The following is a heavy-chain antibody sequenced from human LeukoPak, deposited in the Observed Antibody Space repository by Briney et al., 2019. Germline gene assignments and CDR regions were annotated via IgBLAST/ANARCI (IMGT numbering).Heavy chain of an antibody. CDR2: INPNSGGT. J-gene: IGHJ4*02. V-gene: IGHV1-2*02. D-gene: IGHD3-22*01. CDR1: GYTFTGYY. Sequence: ASVKVSCKASGYTFTGYYMHWVRQAPGQGLEWMGWINPNSGGTNYAQKFQGRVTMTRDTSTSTVYMELSSLRSEDTAVYYCARAATYYDSSQTFDYWGQGTLVTVSS. CDR3: ARAATYYDSSQTFDY.